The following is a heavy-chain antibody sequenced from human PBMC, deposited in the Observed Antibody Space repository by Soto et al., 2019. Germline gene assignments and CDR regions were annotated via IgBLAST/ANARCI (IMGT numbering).Heavy chain of an antibody. D-gene: IGHD3-3*01. V-gene: IGHV2-5*02. Sequence: QITLKESGPTVVKPTETLTLTCTFSGFSLTTSGVGVGWVRQSPGKAPEWLALIYWDDDKRYSTSLKSRLTITKDPSKNLVVLTMANVDPADAATYYCAHRLLRTVFGVVTTTAIYFDFWGQGTPVVVSS. CDR3: AHRLLRTVFGVVTTTAIYFDF. CDR2: IYWDDDK. CDR1: GFSLTTSGVG. J-gene: IGHJ4*02.